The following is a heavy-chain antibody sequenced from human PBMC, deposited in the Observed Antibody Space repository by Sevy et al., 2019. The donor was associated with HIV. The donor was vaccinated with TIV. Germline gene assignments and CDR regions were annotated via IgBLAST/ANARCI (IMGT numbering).Heavy chain of an antibody. V-gene: IGHV3-23*01. J-gene: IGHJ2*01. D-gene: IGHD6-13*01. CDR3: AKHYIHDIADGWYFDL. CDR1: GFTINKYA. CDR2: ISCGGGGT. Sequence: GGSLRLSCAASGFTINKYAMSWVRQAPGKGLEGKGLEWVSTISCGGGGTYYADSVRGRFTISRDNSKNTLYLQVNSLRVEDTAVYYCAKHYIHDIADGWYFDLWGRGTLVTVSS.